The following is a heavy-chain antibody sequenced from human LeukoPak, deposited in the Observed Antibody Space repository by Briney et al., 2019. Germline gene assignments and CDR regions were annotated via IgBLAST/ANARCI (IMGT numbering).Heavy chain of an antibody. CDR3: ARDLGYYDFWSGYYMDV. J-gene: IGHJ6*03. V-gene: IGHV4-39*07. CDR1: GESISSRRCY. D-gene: IGHD3-3*01. CDR2: MSYSVTT. Sequence: PSETLSLTCTVSGESISSRRCYWGWIRQPPGKGLQWIGSMSYSVTTYYNPSLKSRVTISLDTSKNQFSLKLSSVTAADTAVYYCARDLGYYDFWSGYYMDVWGKGTTVTVSS.